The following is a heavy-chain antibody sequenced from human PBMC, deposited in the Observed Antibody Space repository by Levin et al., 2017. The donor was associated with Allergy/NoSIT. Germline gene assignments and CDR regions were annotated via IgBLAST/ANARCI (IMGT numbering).Heavy chain of an antibody. J-gene: IGHJ4*01. CDR3: TRGGVETAMALFDY. D-gene: IGHD5-18*01. CDR1: GFTFRSAA. Sequence: PGGSLRLSCAVSGFTFRSAAMDWVRQAPGKGLEWVAVISYDATEKYFADSVKGRFTISRDNSKNTLYLQLNSLREDDTALYYCTRGGVETAMALFDYWGYGTLVTVSS. V-gene: IGHV3-30-3*01. CDR2: ISYDATEK.